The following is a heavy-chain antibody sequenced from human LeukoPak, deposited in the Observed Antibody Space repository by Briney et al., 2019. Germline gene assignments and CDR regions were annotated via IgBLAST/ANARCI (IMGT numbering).Heavy chain of an antibody. V-gene: IGHV3-30*19. D-gene: IGHD6-13*01. CDR3: AKDLGYSSSWYGAFHI. Sequence: GGSLRLSCAASGFTFSSYGMHWVRQAPGKGLEWVAVISYDGSNKYYADSVKGQFTISRDNSKNTLYLQMNSLRPEDTAMYYCAKDLGYSSSWYGAFHIWGQGTMVTVSS. CDR1: GFTFSSYG. J-gene: IGHJ3*02. CDR2: ISYDGSNK.